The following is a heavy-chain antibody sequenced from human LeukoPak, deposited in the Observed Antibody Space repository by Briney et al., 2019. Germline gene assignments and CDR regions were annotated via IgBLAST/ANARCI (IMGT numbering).Heavy chain of an antibody. V-gene: IGHV3-20*04. J-gene: IGHJ4*02. CDR3: ARDHLWFGESHFDY. Sequence: GGSLRLSCAASGFTFDDYGMSWVRQAPGKGLEWVSGINWNGGSTGYADSVKGRFTISRDNAKNSLYLQMNSLRAEDTAVYYCARDHLWFGESHFDYWGQGTLVTVSS. CDR2: INWNGGST. D-gene: IGHD3-10*01. CDR1: GFTFDDYG.